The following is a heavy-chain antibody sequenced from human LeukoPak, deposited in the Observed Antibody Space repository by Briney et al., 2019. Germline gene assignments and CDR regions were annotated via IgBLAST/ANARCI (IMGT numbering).Heavy chain of an antibody. Sequence: GGSLRLYCVASGVTLSNYAMSWARQAPGKGLDWVSGISSSGSGGNTYYADSVKGRFTISRDSSRNTLFLHMNTLRAEDTAIYYCTRDYRGTFDYWGQGTLVSVSS. CDR3: TRDYRGTFDY. CDR2: ISSSGSGGNT. CDR1: GVTLSNYA. V-gene: IGHV3-23*01. J-gene: IGHJ4*02. D-gene: IGHD1-26*01.